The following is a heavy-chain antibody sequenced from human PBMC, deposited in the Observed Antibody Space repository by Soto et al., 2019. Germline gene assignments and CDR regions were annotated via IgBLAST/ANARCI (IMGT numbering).Heavy chain of an antibody. CDR1: GFTCSPYT. V-gene: IGHV3-30-3*01. CDR3: ARGGGFCGADCYTGGIAY. D-gene: IGHD2-21*02. Sequence: QVQLVESGGGVVQPGRSLRLSCAASGFTCSPYTMQWVRQTPAKGLVWVAVISYDGSDTYYADSGRGRFTISRGNAKNTLFLQMNSRRVEDTALYYCARGGGFCGADCYTGGIAYCGQGPLVTVSS. CDR2: ISYDGSDT. J-gene: IGHJ4*01.